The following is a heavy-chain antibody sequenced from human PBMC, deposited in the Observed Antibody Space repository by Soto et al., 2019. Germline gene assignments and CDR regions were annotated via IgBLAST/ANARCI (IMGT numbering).Heavy chain of an antibody. CDR3: ARDQEPSTLYYDYYYMDV. CDR1: GYTFTSYY. CDR2: INTSGGST. V-gene: IGHV1-46*03. Sequence: ASVKVSCKASGYTFTSYYIHWVRQAPGQGLEWMGIINTSGGSTSYAQKFQGRVTMTRDTSTSIFYMEVSGLRSEDTVVYYCARDQEPSTLYYDYYYMDVWGKGTTVTVSS. J-gene: IGHJ6*03.